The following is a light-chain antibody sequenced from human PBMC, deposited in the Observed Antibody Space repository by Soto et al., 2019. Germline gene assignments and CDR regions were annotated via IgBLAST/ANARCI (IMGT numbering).Light chain of an antibody. V-gene: IGLV2-14*01. J-gene: IGLJ1*01. Sequence: HSALTQPSSVSGSPGQSITTSCTGTSSDVGGYNYVSWYQLHPGKAPKLMVYEVSYRPSGVSSRFSGSKSANTASLTISGLQAEDEADYYCSSYASSTAYVFGTGTKVTVL. CDR2: EVS. CDR1: SSDVGGYNY. CDR3: SSYASSTAYV.